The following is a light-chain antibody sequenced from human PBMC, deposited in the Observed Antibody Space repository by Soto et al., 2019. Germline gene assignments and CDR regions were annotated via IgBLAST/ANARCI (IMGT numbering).Light chain of an antibody. CDR2: WAS. CDR3: QQYYNTQYS. CDR1: QSVLCSSNLKNY. V-gene: IGKV4-1*01. J-gene: IGKJ2*03. Sequence: DIVMTQSPDSLAVSLGERATINCKSSQSVLCSSNLKNYLAWYQQKPGQPPKLLIYWASTRESGVPDRFSGSGSGTHFTLTISSLQAEDVAVYYCQQYYNTQYSFGQGTKLEIK.